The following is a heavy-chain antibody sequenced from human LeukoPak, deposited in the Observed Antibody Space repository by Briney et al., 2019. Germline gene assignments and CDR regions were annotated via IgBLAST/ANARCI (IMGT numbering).Heavy chain of an antibody. J-gene: IGHJ4*02. D-gene: IGHD5-18*01. V-gene: IGHV3-53*01. Sequence: SGGSLRLSCAASGFTVYSNYMSWVRQAPGKGLEWVSLIYSGGSTYYAGSVKGRFTISRDNSKNTLYLQMNSLRAEDTAVYYCAKAEKKVDTATFDYWGQGTLVTVSS. CDR2: IYSGGST. CDR1: GFTVYSNY. CDR3: AKAEKKVDTATFDY.